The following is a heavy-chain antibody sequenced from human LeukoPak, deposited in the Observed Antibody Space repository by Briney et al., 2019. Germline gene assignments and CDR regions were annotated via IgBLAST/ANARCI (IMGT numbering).Heavy chain of an antibody. J-gene: IGHJ4*02. CDR3: ARGFRRGYSYGYNFDY. Sequence: GESLKLSCAASGFTFSDYYMSWIRQAPGKGLELVSYISSSGSTIYYADSVKGRFTISRDNAKNSLYLQMNSLRAEDTAVYYCARGFRRGYSYGYNFDYWGQGTLVTVSS. V-gene: IGHV3-11*04. D-gene: IGHD5-18*01. CDR2: ISSSGSTI. CDR1: GFTFSDYY.